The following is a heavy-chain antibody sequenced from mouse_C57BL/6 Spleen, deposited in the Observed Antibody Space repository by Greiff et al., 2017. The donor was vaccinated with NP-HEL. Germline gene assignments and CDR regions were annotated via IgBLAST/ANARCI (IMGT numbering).Heavy chain of an antibody. Sequence: VQLQQSGPELVKPGASVKISCKASGYAFSSSWMNWVKQRPGKGLEWIGRIYPGDGDTNYNGKFKGKATLTADKSSSTAYMQLSSLTSEDSAVYCCARYYYGSSYLDYWGQGTTLTVSS. CDR1: GYAFSSSW. V-gene: IGHV1-82*01. J-gene: IGHJ2*01. CDR2: IYPGDGDT. D-gene: IGHD1-1*01. CDR3: ARYYYGSSYLDY.